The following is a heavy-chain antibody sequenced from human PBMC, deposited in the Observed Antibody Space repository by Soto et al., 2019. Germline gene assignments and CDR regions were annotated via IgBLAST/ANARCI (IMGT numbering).Heavy chain of an antibody. D-gene: IGHD3-10*01. CDR3: AKDYAYYGSGSYTDC. CDR1: GFTFSRYA. Sequence: EVQLLESGGGLVQPGGSLRLSCAASGFTFSRYAMSWVRQAPGKGLEWVSSMSGSGGSTDYADSGKGRFTISRDNSKNTLYLQMNSLRAEDTAVYNCAKDYAYYGSGSYTDCWGQGTLVTVSS. J-gene: IGHJ4*02. CDR2: MSGSGGST. V-gene: IGHV3-23*01.